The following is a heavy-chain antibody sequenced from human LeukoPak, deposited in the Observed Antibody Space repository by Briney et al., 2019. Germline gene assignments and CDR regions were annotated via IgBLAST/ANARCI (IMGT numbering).Heavy chain of an antibody. D-gene: IGHD6-6*01. CDR1: GLTFSNYW. CDR2: IKQDGSQR. Sequence: GGSRRLSCTASGLTFSNYWMTWVRQAPGKGPKWVANIKQDGSQRYYVDSVRGRFTISRDNAKNSLFLQMNGLRAEDTAVYYCARRGGSSSRRSPIDYWGQGTLVTVSS. J-gene: IGHJ4*02. CDR3: ARRGGSSSRRSPIDY. V-gene: IGHV3-7*01.